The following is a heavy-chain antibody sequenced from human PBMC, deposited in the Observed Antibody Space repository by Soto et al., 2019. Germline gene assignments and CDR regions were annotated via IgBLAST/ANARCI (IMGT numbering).Heavy chain of an antibody. CDR2: ISASGVTT. CDR1: GFAFHTHA. Sequence: EVQLLESGGGLVQPGGSLRLSCAASGFAFHTHALSWVRQAPGKGLEWVSGISASGVTTYYADSVKGRFTISRDNSKNTVTLQMNSLRAEGTAFYYCAKARTPPLSLSPSSQAIKNLLVGQCFDSWGQGTLVSVSS. D-gene: IGHD2-8*02. J-gene: IGHJ4*02. V-gene: IGHV3-23*01. CDR3: AKARTPPLSLSPSSQAIKNLLVGQCFDS.